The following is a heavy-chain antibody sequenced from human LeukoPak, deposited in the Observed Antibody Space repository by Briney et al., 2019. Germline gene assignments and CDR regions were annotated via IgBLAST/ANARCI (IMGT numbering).Heavy chain of an antibody. CDR2: ISSSGSTI. Sequence: SGGSLRLSCAASGFTFTDYSLNWVRQAPGKGLEWVSYISSSGSTIYYADSVKGRFTISRDNAKNSLYLQMNSLRAEDTAVYYCARDGYGNGPEFDYWGQGTLVTVSS. CDR3: ARDGYGNGPEFDY. D-gene: IGHD2-8*01. CDR1: GFTFTDYS. J-gene: IGHJ4*02. V-gene: IGHV3-48*04.